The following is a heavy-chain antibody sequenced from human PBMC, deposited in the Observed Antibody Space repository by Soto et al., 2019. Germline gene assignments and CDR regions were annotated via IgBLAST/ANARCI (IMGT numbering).Heavy chain of an antibody. J-gene: IGHJ4*02. D-gene: IGHD4-17*01. V-gene: IGHV3-23*01. CDR2: MSVSGGST. CDR3: AKDVYGDSPYYFDS. Sequence: GGSLRLSCAASGFTFSSYAMSWGRQAPGKGLGWVSGMSVSGGSTFYARSVKGLFNTSRDNSKHILYLQMHSLRAADTAVYYCAKDVYGDSPYYFDSWGQGALVTVSS. CDR1: GFTFSSYA.